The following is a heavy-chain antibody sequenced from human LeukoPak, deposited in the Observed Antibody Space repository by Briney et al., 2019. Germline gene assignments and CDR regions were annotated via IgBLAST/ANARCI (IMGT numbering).Heavy chain of an antibody. Sequence: PGGSLRLSCAASGFTFSSSGMNWVRQAPGKGLEWVSYINSGGSPIYYADSVKGRFTISRDNAKNSLYLQMNSLRAEDTSMYYCVRAVPAAILVAFDIWGQGTMVTVSS. J-gene: IGHJ3*02. V-gene: IGHV3-48*04. CDR1: GFTFSSSG. CDR2: INSGGSPI. CDR3: VRAVPAAILVAFDI. D-gene: IGHD2-2*02.